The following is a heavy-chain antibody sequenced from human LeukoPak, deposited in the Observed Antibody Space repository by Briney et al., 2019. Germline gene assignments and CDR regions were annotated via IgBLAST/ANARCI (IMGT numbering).Heavy chain of an antibody. CDR3: ARGGYYTFYFRAFDI. V-gene: IGHV3-30*02. CDR1: GFTFSSYG. CDR2: IRYDGSNK. D-gene: IGHD3-3*01. J-gene: IGHJ3*02. Sequence: GGSLRLSCAASGFTFSSYGMHWVRQAPGKGLEWVAFIRYDGSNKYYADSVKGRFTISRDNSKNTLYLQMNSLRAEDTAVYYCARGGYYTFYFRAFDIWGQGTMVTVSS.